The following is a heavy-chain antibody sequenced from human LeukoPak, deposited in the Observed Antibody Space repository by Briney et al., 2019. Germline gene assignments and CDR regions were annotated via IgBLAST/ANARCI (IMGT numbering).Heavy chain of an antibody. V-gene: IGHV4-61*05. J-gene: IGHJ4*02. CDR1: GGSISSSSHY. CDR3: ARAGIVGATIDY. D-gene: IGHD1-26*01. CDR2: MRYSGST. Sequence: PSETLSLTCTVSGGSISSSSHYWGWIRQPPGKGLEWIGYMRYSGSTNYNPSLKSRVTISVDTSKNQFSLKLSSVTAADTAVYYCARAGIVGATIDYWGQGTLVTVSS.